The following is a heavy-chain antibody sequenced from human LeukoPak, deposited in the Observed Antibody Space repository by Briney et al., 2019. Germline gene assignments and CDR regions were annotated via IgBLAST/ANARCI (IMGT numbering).Heavy chain of an antibody. D-gene: IGHD3-10*01. J-gene: IGHJ4*02. Sequence: PSETLSLTCTVSGGSISSSSYYWGWIRQPPWKGLEWIGSIYYSGSTNYNPSLKSRITISVDTSKNQFSLKLTSVTAADTAVYYCARGLGYKSFDYWGQGTLVTVSS. V-gene: IGHV4-39*07. CDR2: IYYSGST. CDR3: ARGLGYKSFDY. CDR1: GGSISSSSYY.